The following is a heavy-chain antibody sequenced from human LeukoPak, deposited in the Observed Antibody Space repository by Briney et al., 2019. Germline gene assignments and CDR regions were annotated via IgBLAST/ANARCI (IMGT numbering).Heavy chain of an antibody. CDR1: GYTFTSYG. V-gene: IGHV1-18*01. CDR2: ISAYNGNT. Sequence: ASVKVSRKASGYTFTSYGISWVRQAPGQGLEWMGWISAYNGNTNYAQKLQGRVTMTTHTSTSTAYMELRSLRSDDTAVYYCARGVRSSSSWTSYYFDYWGQGTLVTVSS. J-gene: IGHJ4*02. CDR3: ARGVRSSSSWTSYYFDY. D-gene: IGHD6-13*01.